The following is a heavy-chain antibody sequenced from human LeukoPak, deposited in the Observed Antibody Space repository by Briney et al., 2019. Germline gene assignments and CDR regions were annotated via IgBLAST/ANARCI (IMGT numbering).Heavy chain of an antibody. CDR1: GFTFSSYS. V-gene: IGHV4-59*01. J-gene: IGHJ6*02. CDR3: ARGPELRYLNWLSQYNYYYGLDV. CDR2: FFHTGSA. D-gene: IGHD3-9*01. Sequence: PGGSLRLSCAASGFTFSSYSMNWVRQAPGKGLEWVGYFFHTGSANYNPSLKSRVTISEDTSKNQFSLKLSSVTAADTAVYYCARGPELRYLNWLSQYNYYYGLDVWGQGTTVTVSS.